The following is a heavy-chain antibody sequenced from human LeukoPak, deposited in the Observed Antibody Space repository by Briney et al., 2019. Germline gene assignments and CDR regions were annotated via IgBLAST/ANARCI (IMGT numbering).Heavy chain of an antibody. D-gene: IGHD3-3*01. Sequence: SETLSLTCTVSGGSISSGDYYWSWIRQPPGKGLEWIGYIYYSGSTYYNPSLKSRVTISVDTSKNQFSLKLSSVTAADTAVYYCARGGRNRRLSYRDPPIGYWGQGTLVTVSS. CDR3: ARGGRNRRLSYRDPPIGY. CDR1: GGSISSGDYY. CDR2: IYYSGST. J-gene: IGHJ4*02. V-gene: IGHV4-30-4*08.